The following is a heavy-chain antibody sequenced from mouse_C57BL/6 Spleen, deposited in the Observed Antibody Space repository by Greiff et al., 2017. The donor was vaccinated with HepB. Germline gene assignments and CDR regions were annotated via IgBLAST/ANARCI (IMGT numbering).Heavy chain of an antibody. CDR3: ARGYDYDGVFDY. V-gene: IGHV1-55*01. CDR1: GYTFTSYW. Sequence: VQLQQPGAELVKPGASVKMSCKASGYTFTSYWITWVKQRPGQGLEWIGDIYPGSGSTNYNEKFKSNATLTVDTSSSTAYMQLSSLTSEDSAVYYCARGYDYDGVFDYWGQGTTLTGSS. CDR2: IYPGSGST. D-gene: IGHD2-4*01. J-gene: IGHJ2*01.